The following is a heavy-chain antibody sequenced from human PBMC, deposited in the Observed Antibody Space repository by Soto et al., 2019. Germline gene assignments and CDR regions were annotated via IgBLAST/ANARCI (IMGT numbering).Heavy chain of an antibody. D-gene: IGHD1-20*01. V-gene: IGHV4-59*01. J-gene: IGHJ6*02. CDR2: IYDSGST. CDR3: ARGEITGTTRYGMDV. CDR1: GGSISSYY. Sequence: SETLSLTCTVSGGSISSYYWSWIRQPPGKGLEWIGYIYDSGSTNYNPSLRSRLTISGDTSKNQFSLKLRSVTAADTAVYYCARGEITGTTRYGMDVWGQGTTVTVSS.